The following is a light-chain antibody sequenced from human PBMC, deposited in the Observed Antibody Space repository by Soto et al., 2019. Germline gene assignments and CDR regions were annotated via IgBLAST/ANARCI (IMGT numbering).Light chain of an antibody. CDR3: QQYNTWHPKMA. Sequence: VVTQSPATLSVFPGETATLCCRASQSVSSDLAWYQQRPGQAPRLLIYGASTRATGIPARFRGSGSGTEFRLTISSLQSEDFATYYCQQYNTWHPKMAFGRGTKVDIK. J-gene: IGKJ1*01. V-gene: IGKV3-15*01. CDR2: GAS. CDR1: QSVSSD.